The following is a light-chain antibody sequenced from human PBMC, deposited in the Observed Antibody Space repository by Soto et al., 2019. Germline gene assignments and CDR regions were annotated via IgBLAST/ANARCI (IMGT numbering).Light chain of an antibody. Sequence: DIQMTQSPSTLSASVGDRITITCRASQSISDSLAWYQQKPGKAPKLLIYEASTLKSGVPSRFSGSRSGTEYALTICSLQPDDFAIYYCQHYNGYWTFGQGTKVEIK. V-gene: IGKV1-5*03. CDR3: QHYNGYWT. CDR2: EAS. CDR1: QSISDS. J-gene: IGKJ1*01.